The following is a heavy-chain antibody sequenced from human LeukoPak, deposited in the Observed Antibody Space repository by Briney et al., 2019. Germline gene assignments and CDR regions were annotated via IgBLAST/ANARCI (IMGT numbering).Heavy chain of an antibody. Sequence: QPGGSLRLSCAASGFTFSSYDMNWVRQAPGKGLEWVSYIHSSGGTIYYADSVKGRFTISRDSAKNSVYLRMNSLRAEDTALYYCARKLTGTTYFDCWGQGTLVTVSS. CDR2: IHSSGGTI. D-gene: IGHD1-1*01. J-gene: IGHJ4*02. V-gene: IGHV3-48*03. CDR1: GFTFSSYD. CDR3: ARKLTGTTYFDC.